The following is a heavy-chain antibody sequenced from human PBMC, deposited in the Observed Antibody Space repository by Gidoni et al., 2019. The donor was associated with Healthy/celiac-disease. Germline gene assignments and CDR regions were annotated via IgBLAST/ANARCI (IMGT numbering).Heavy chain of an antibody. CDR1: GFPFSRYG. V-gene: IGHV3-33*01. J-gene: IGHJ4*02. D-gene: IGHD2-2*01. CDR3: ARGPVPAAPNRPVAAPDY. CDR2: IWYDGSNK. Sequence: QVQLVESGGGVVQPGRSLRLSCAASGFPFSRYGMHWVRQAPGKGLEWVAVIWYDGSNKYYADSVKGRFTISRDNSKNTLYLQMNSLRAEDTAVYYCARGPVPAAPNRPVAAPDYWGQGTLVTVSS.